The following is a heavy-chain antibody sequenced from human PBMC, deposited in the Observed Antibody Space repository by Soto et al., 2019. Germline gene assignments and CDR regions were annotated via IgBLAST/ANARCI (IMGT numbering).Heavy chain of an antibody. Sequence: GGSLRLSCAASGFTFSSYAMSWVRQAPGKGLEWVSAISGSGGSTYYADSVKGRFTISRDNSKNTLYLQMNSLRAEDTAVYYCAKGTDIVVVPAAIPYYYYGMDVWGQGTTVTVSS. CDR1: GFTFSSYA. V-gene: IGHV3-23*01. D-gene: IGHD2-2*02. J-gene: IGHJ6*02. CDR3: AKGTDIVVVPAAIPYYYYGMDV. CDR2: ISGSGGST.